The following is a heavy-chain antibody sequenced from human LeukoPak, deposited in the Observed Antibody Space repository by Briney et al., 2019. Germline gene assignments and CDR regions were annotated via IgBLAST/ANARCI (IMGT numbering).Heavy chain of an antibody. CDR3: ARDGTVTAGPFDP. Sequence: PGGSLRLSCAASGFTFSSNSMSWLRQAPGKGLEWVAFIWYDGSNKYYADSVKGRFTISRDNPKNTLYLQMNSLTAEDTAVYYCARDGTVTAGPFDPWGGGTLVTVSS. CDR2: IWYDGSNK. V-gene: IGHV3-33*08. J-gene: IGHJ5*02. D-gene: IGHD4-17*01. CDR1: GFTFSSNS.